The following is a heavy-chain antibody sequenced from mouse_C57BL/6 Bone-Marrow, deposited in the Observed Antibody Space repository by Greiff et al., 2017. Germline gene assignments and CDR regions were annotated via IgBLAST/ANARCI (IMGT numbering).Heavy chain of an antibody. CDR1: GYTFTGYW. J-gene: IGHJ1*03. CDR3: SRGLWLHPSYWYFDV. CDR2: IFPGSGSP. Sequence: VQLQQSGAELMKPGASVKLSCKATGYTFTGYWIEWVKQRPGNGLEWIGEIFPGSGSPKYNEKLKGKATFTADTSSNTASMQLSSLTTEDSAIYYCSRGLWLHPSYWYFDVWGTGTTVTVSS. D-gene: IGHD2-2*01. V-gene: IGHV1-9*01.